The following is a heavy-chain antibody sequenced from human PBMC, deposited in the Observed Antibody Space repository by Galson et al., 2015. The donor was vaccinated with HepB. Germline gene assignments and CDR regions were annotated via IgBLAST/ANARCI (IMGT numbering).Heavy chain of an antibody. CDR3: ARAGYSSSWYGIGNNFYFDY. J-gene: IGHJ4*02. V-gene: IGHV6-1*01. CDR1: GDSVSSNSAA. D-gene: IGHD6-13*01. Sequence: CAISGDSVSSNSAAWNWIRQSPSRGLEWLGRTYYRSKWYNDYAVSVKSRITINPDTSKNQFSLQLNSVTPEDTAVYYCARAGYSSSWYGIGNNFYFDYWGQGTLVTVSS. CDR2: TYYRSKWYN.